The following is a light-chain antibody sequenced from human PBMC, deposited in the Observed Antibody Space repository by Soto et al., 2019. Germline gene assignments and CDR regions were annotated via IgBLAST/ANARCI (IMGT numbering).Light chain of an antibody. CDR1: QSVSSSY. Sequence: EIVLTQSPGTLSLSPGERATRSCRASQSVSSSYLAWYQQKPGQAPRLLLYGASTRATGIPDRFSGSGSGTDFTLTISSLQSEDLAVYYCQQYNNWPPITVGQGTRLDI. CDR3: QQYNNWPPIT. V-gene: IGKV3-20*01. CDR2: GAS. J-gene: IGKJ5*01.